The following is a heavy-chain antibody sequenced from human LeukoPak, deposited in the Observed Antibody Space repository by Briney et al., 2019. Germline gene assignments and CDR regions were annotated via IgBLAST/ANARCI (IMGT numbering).Heavy chain of an antibody. CDR3: ARDKRRSDYYGSGSYYPDAFDI. J-gene: IGHJ3*02. D-gene: IGHD3-10*01. CDR2: INPGSGGT. CDR1: GYTFTGYY. Sequence: GASVKVSCKASGYTFTGYYMHWVRQAPGQGLEWMGWINPGSGGTNFAQKFQGWVTMTRDTSISTAYMELSRLRSDDTAVYYCARDKRRSDYYGSGSYYPDAFDIWGQGTMVTVPS. V-gene: IGHV1-2*04.